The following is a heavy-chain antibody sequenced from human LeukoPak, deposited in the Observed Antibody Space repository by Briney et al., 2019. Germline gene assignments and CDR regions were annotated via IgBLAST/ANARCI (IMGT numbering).Heavy chain of an antibody. Sequence: SETLSLTCAVYGGSFSGYYWSWIRQPPGKGLEWIGEINHSGSTNYNPSLKSRVTISVDTSKNQFSLKLSSVTAADTAVYYCASRDGYKPDIWGQGTMVTVSS. CDR3: ASRDGYKPDI. J-gene: IGHJ3*02. CDR1: GGSFSGYY. V-gene: IGHV4-34*01. D-gene: IGHD5-24*01. CDR2: INHSGST.